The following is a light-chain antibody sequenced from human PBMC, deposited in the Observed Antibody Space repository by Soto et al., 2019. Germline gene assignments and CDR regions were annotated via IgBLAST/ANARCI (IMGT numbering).Light chain of an antibody. CDR3: QSYDSSLSGSV. CDR2: GNS. CDR1: TSNIGAGYD. V-gene: IGLV1-40*01. J-gene: IGLJ3*02. Sequence: QSVLTQPPSVSGAPGQRVTISCTGGTSNIGAGYDVHWYQQLPGTAPKLLIYGNSNRPSGVPDRFSGSKSGTSASLAITGLQAEDEGDYYCQSYDSSLSGSVFGGGTKVTVL.